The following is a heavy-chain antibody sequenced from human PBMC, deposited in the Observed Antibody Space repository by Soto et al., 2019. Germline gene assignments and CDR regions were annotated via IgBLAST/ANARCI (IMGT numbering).Heavy chain of an antibody. V-gene: IGHV3-48*01. D-gene: IGHD6-19*01. Sequence: GGSLRLSCAASGFTFSSYSMNWVRQAPGKGLEWVSYISSSSSTIYYADSVKGRFTISRDNAKNSLYLQMNSLRAEDTAVYYCARAVSSGWKRNYYYYYMDVWGKGTTVTVSS. CDR1: GFTFSSYS. CDR3: ARAVSSGWKRNYYYYYMDV. CDR2: ISSSSSTI. J-gene: IGHJ6*03.